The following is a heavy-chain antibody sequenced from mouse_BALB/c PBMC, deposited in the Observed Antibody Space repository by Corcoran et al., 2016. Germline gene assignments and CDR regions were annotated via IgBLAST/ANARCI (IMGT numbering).Heavy chain of an antibody. Sequence: QVQLQQSGSELMKPAASVKISCKATGYTFSSYWIEWVKQRPGNGLEWIGEILPGSGSTNYNEKFKGKATFTADTSSNTAYMQLSSLTSEDSAVYYCASKGGFAYWGQGTLVTVSA. CDR2: ILPGSGST. CDR3: ASKGGFAY. CDR1: GYTFSSYW. V-gene: IGHV1-9*01. J-gene: IGHJ3*01.